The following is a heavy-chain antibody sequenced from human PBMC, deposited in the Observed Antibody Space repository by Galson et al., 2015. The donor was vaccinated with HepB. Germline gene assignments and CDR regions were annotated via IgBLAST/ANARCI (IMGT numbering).Heavy chain of an antibody. CDR2: ISGGRSYI. D-gene: IGHD6-13*01. V-gene: IGHV3-21*01. CDR3: VRAAYSGTWYAPGDY. CDR1: GFTFYSYT. J-gene: IGHJ4*02. Sequence: SLRLSCAASGFTFYSYTMNWVRQAPGKGLEWLASISGGRSYIYYRDSMKGRFTISRENAKNSMYLQMTSLRAEDTAVYYCVRAAYSGTWYAPGDYWGQGTLVTVSS.